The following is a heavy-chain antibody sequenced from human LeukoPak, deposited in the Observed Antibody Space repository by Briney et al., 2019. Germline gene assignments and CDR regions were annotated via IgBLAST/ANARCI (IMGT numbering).Heavy chain of an antibody. CDR1: GYTFTGNY. J-gene: IGHJ6*02. CDR3: AVLTEHYDGMDV. V-gene: IGHV1-2*02. D-gene: IGHD3-9*01. CDR2: INPNSGGT. Sequence: ASVKVSCKASGYTFTGNYMHWVRQAPGQRLEWMGWINPNSGGTNYAQKLQGRVTMTRDTSISTAYMELSRLRSDDTAVYYCAVLTEHYDGMDVWGQGTTVTVSS.